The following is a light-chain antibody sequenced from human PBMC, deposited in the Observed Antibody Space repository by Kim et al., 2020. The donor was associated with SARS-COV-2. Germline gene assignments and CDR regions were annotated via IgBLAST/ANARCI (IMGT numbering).Light chain of an antibody. CDR2: GAS. CDR3: QQHHSYPFT. Sequence: SVGDRVTSTCAAGQGNIYYVAGTQKKPGKAPKALNFGASSLQNGGPSRFSRSGYGTEFTLTISSLQPEDFATYYCQQHHSYPFTFGQGTRLEIK. V-gene: IGKV1-16*01. CDR1: QGNIYY. J-gene: IGKJ5*01.